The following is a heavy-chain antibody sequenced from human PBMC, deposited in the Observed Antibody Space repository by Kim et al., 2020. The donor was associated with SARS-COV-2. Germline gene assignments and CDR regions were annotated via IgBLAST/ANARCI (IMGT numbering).Heavy chain of an antibody. Sequence: SETLSLTCTVSGGSISSSSYYWGWIRQPPGKGLEWIGSIYYSGSTYYNPSLKSRVTISVDTSKNQFSLKLSSVTAADTAVYYCARHSSSWYFDKYNWFDPWGQGTLVTVSS. CDR2: IYYSGST. CDR3: ARHSSSWYFDKYNWFDP. V-gene: IGHV4-39*01. CDR1: GGSISSSSYY. J-gene: IGHJ5*02. D-gene: IGHD6-13*01.